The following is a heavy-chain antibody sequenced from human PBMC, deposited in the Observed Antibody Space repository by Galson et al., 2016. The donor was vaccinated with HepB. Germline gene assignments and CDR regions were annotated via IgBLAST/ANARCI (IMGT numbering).Heavy chain of an antibody. CDR2: MFYSGTT. J-gene: IGHJ2*01. CDR1: GGSISSGSHF. Sequence: SETLSLTCSVSGGSISSGSHFWGWIRQPPGKGLEWIGSMFYSGTTYYNPSVNSRATVSFDTSKNHFSLKLSSVTAADTAVYYCARRAATIWYFDLWGRGTLVTVSS. V-gene: IGHV4-39*02. D-gene: IGHD4-17*01. CDR3: ARRAATIWYFDL.